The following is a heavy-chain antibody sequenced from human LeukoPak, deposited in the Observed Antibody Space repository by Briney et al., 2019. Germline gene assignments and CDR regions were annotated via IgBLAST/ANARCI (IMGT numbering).Heavy chain of an antibody. D-gene: IGHD6-13*01. CDR3: ARSAVTGPTLSGDSSSWGNTHFDY. Sequence: ASVKVSCKASGYTFTGYYMHWVRQAPGQGLEWMGWINPNSGDTNYAQKFQGRVTMTRDTSISTAYMELSRLRSDDTAVYYCARSAVTGPTLSGDSSSWGNTHFDYWGQGTLVTVSS. CDR2: INPNSGDT. J-gene: IGHJ4*02. V-gene: IGHV1-2*02. CDR1: GYTFTGYY.